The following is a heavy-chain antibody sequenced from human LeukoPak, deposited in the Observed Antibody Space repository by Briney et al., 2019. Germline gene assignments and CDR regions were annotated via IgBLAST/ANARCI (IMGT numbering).Heavy chain of an antibody. D-gene: IGHD1-26*01. J-gene: IGHJ4*02. CDR1: GFTFSSYS. CDR3: ARDLMLGAWRDDY. V-gene: IGHV3-21*01. CDR2: ISSSSSYI. Sequence: PGRSLRLSCAASGFTFSSYSMNWVRQAPGKGLEWVSSISSSSSYIYYADSVKGRFTISRDNAKNSLYLQMNSLRAEDTAVYYCARDLMLGAWRDDYWGQGTLVTVSS.